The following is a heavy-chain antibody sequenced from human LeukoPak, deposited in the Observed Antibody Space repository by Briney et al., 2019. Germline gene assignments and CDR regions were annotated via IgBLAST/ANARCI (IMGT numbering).Heavy chain of an antibody. CDR3: AKDFTVAGPDY. CDR1: GFTLSRYA. J-gene: IGHJ4*02. D-gene: IGHD6-19*01. V-gene: IGHV3-23*01. Sequence: PGGSLRLSCAASGFTLSRYAMTWVCQAPGEGLEWVSAISASGDRTYYADSVKGRFTISRDNTENTLYLQMNSLRAEDTAVYYCAKDFTVAGPDYWGQGTLVTVSS. CDR2: ISASGDRT.